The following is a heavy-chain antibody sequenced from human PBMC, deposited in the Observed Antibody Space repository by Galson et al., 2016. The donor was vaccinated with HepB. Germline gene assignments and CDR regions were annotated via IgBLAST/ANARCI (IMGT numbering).Heavy chain of an antibody. D-gene: IGHD2-2*01. V-gene: IGHV4-4*02. CDR3: ARRPPHCSRTSCSFDF. J-gene: IGHJ4*02. Sequence: SETLSLTCAVSGGSISSDSWWGWVRQPPGKGLEWIGEIYHSGSTNYKPSLRSRVTMSLDRSKNQFSLKLTSVTAADTAVYYCARRPPHCSRTSCSFDFWGQGTLVTVSS. CDR1: GGSISSDSW. CDR2: IYHSGST.